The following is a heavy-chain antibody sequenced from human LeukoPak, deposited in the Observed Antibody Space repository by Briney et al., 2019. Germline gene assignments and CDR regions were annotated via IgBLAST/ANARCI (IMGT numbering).Heavy chain of an antibody. CDR3: ARGLPIVVVPAASISMDV. D-gene: IGHD2-2*01. CDR2: INHSGST. V-gene: IGHV4-34*01. J-gene: IGHJ6*02. Sequence: PSETLSLTCAVYGGSFSGYYWSWIRQPPGKGLEWIGEINHSGSTNYNPSLKSRVTISVDTSKNQFSLKLSSVIAADTAVYYCARGLPIVVVPAASISMDVWGQGTTVTVSS. CDR1: GGSFSGYY.